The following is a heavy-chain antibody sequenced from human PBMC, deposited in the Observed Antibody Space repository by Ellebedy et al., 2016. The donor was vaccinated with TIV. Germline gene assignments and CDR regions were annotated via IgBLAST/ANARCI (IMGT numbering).Heavy chain of an antibody. CDR3: TTDVGGSYRGGIDY. J-gene: IGHJ4*02. CDR2: IKSKTDGGTT. CDR1: GFSFSSYW. V-gene: IGHV3-15*01. Sequence: GGSLRLSCAASGFSFSSYWMHWVRQAPGKGLEWVGRIKSKTDGGTTDYAAPVKGRFTISRDDSKNTLYLQMNSLKTEDTAVYYCTTDVGGSYRGGIDYWGQGTLVTVSS. D-gene: IGHD3-16*02.